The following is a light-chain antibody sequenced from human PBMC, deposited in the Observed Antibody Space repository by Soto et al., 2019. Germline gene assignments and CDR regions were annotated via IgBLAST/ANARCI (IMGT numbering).Light chain of an antibody. CDR2: EVS. Sequence: QSALTQPDSVSGSPGQSITISCTGTSRDVGSYNYVSWYQQHPGKAPKLMIYEVSDRPSGISSRFSGSKSGNTASLTISGLQTDDEADYYCSSYTSSSTLFGTGTKLTVL. CDR1: SRDVGSYNY. J-gene: IGLJ1*01. V-gene: IGLV2-14*01. CDR3: SSYTSSSTL.